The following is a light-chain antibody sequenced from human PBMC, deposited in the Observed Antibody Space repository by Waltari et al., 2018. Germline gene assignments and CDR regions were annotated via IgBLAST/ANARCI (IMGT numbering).Light chain of an antibody. J-gene: IGKJ1*01. Sequence: EIVLTQSPGTLSWSPGVRPTLSCRASQSVSRFLAWYQQKPGQAPRLLISGASSRATGIPDRFSGSGSGTDFSLTISRLEPEDFAVYYCQKYDRLPATFGQGTKVEIK. CDR3: QKYDRLPAT. CDR1: QSVSRF. V-gene: IGKV3-20*01. CDR2: GAS.